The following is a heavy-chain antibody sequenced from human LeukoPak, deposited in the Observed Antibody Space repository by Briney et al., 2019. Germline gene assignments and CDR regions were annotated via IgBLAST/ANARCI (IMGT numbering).Heavy chain of an antibody. D-gene: IGHD5-18*01. CDR3: TRRSPALGYSYA. Sequence: SETLSLICTVSGGSISSISYFWVWIRQPPGKGLEWIGSIYYSGSTYYNPSLESRVTISADTSKNQFSLKLTSVTAADTAVYYCTRRSPALGYSYAWGQGTLVTVSS. J-gene: IGHJ4*02. V-gene: IGHV4-39*01. CDR1: GGSISSISYF. CDR2: IYYSGST.